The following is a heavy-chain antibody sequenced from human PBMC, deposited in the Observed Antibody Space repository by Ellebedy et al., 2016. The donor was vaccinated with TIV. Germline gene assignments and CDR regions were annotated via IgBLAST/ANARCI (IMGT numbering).Heavy chain of an antibody. V-gene: IGHV3-23*01. CDR1: GFTFSSYA. Sequence: PGGSLRLSCAASGFTFSSYAMSRVRQAPGKGLEWVSTISSTGSRTYYADSVEGRFIISRDNSKKTLYLQMNSLRAEDTAVYYCAKGRGGGYDTSAPRYYFDYWGLGTLVTVSS. CDR2: ISSTGSRT. J-gene: IGHJ4*02. CDR3: AKGRGGGYDTSAPRYYFDY. D-gene: IGHD5-12*01.